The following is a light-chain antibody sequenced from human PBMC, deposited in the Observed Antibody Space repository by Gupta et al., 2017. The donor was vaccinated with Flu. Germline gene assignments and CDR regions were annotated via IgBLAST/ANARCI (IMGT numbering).Light chain of an antibody. CDR1: QSVLQSSNNKNY. J-gene: IGKJ4*01. V-gene: IGKV4-1*01. CDR2: WAS. Sequence: SPGEMATINGKSSQSVLQSSNNKNYLAWFRQKPGQPPKVLIYWASTRESGVPDRFSGSGSGTDFTLTISSLQAEDVAVYYCQQYYSNPPTFGGGTKVEIK. CDR3: QQYYSNPPT.